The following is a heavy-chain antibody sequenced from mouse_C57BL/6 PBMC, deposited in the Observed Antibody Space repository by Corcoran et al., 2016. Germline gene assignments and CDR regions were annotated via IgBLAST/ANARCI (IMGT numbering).Heavy chain of an antibody. J-gene: IGHJ4*01. V-gene: IGHV1-75*01. Sequence: QVQLQQSGPELVKPGASVKISCKASGYTFTDYYINWVKQRPGQGLEWIGWIFPGSGSTYYNEKFKGKATLTVDKSSSTAYMVLSSLTSEDSAVYFCSRGPKYYYAMDYWGQGTSVTVSS. D-gene: IGHD1-3*01. CDR2: IFPGSGST. CDR1: GYTFTDYY. CDR3: SRGPKYYYAMDY.